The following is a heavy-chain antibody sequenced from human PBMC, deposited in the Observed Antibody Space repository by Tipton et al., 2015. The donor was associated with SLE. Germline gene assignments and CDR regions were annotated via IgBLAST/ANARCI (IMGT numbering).Heavy chain of an antibody. CDR1: GASIRSDSYY. D-gene: IGHD1-14*01. V-gene: IGHV4-61*09. J-gene: IGHJ6*02. CDR3: VRQPPGGGPGYQYDMDA. Sequence: TLSLTCSVSGASIRSDSYYWSWIRQPAGKGLEWIGHIYKTGNTNYNPSLRIQVTITKNMSRNQFSLRLNFVTAANTAVYYCVRQPPGGGPGYQYDMDASGQGTAVTVSS. CDR2: IYKTGNT.